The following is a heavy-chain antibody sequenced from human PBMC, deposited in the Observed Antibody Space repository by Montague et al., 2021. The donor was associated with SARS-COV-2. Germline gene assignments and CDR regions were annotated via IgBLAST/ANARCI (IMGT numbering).Heavy chain of an antibody. J-gene: IGHJ4*02. CDR3: VRDQGRSNWNYPDY. CDR1: GGSITGYY. CDR2: IYNNGST. D-gene: IGHD1-20*01. V-gene: IGHV4-4*07. Sequence: SETLSLTCTVSGGSITGYYWCWFRQSAGPGLELIGRIYNNGSTSSNPSLKLRITMSVDTSKNQCSLKLSSVTAADTAVYYCVRDQGRSNWNYPDYWGQGTLVTVSS.